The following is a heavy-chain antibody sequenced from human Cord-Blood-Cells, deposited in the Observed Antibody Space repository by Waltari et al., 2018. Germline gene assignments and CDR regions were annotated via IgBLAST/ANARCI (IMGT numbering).Heavy chain of an antibody. CDR3: AKDPPGYDFWSGYQNWFDP. D-gene: IGHD3-3*01. J-gene: IGHJ5*02. V-gene: IGHV3-23*01. Sequence: EVQLLESGGGLVQPGGSLRLSCAASGFTFSSYAMSWVRQAPGKGLEWVSAISGSGGSTYYADSVKGRFTISRDNSKNTLYLQMNSLRAEDTAVYYCAKDPPGYDFWSGYQNWFDPWGQGTLVTVSS. CDR2: ISGSGGST. CDR1: GFTFSSYA.